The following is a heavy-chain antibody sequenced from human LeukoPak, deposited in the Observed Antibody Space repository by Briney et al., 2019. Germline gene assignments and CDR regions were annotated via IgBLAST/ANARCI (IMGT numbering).Heavy chain of an antibody. CDR2: INPSNGDT. Sequence: ASVKVSCKASGYTFTTYYIHWVRQAPGQGLEWMGIINPSNGDTTYAQKFQGRVTMTRDTSTTTVYMELTSLRSEDTAVYHCARGYCSGDCFTLFDYWGQGTLVTVSS. V-gene: IGHV1-46*01. CDR3: ARGYCSGDCFTLFDY. CDR1: GYTFTTYY. J-gene: IGHJ4*02. D-gene: IGHD2-21*02.